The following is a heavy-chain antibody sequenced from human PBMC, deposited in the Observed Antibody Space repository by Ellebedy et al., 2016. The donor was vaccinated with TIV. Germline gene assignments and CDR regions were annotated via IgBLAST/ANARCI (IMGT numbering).Heavy chain of an antibody. CDR3: ARGGVGRYCTNGVCLQALDY. D-gene: IGHD2-8*01. J-gene: IGHJ4*02. V-gene: IGHV1-3*01. Sequence: ASVKVSCKASGYTFTSYAMHWVRQAPGQRLEWMGWINAGNGNTKYSLKFQGRVTITRDTSASTAYMELSSLRSEDTAVYYCARGGVGRYCTNGVCLQALDYWGQGTLVTVSS. CDR1: GYTFTSYA. CDR2: INAGNGNT.